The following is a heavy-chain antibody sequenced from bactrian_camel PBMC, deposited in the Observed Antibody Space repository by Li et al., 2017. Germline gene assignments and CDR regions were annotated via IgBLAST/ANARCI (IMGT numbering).Heavy chain of an antibody. Sequence: VQLVESGGGLVQPGGSLRLSCGASGFTFSSSDMSWVRLAPGKGLEWVSSHNDGRTYYADSVKGRCTISRDNAKITLYLQMNSLKPEDTALYYCARSGGYYSWDYWGQGTQVTVS. J-gene: IGHJ4*01. V-gene: IGHV3S40*01. CDR1: GFTFSSSD. CDR3: ARSGGYYSWDY. CDR2: HNDGRT. D-gene: IGHD2*01.